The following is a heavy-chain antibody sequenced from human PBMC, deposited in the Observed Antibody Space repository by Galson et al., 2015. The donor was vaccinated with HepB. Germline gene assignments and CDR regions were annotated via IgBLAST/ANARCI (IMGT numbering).Heavy chain of an antibody. CDR2: IVPILGIT. D-gene: IGHD3-22*01. CDR3: ARNYDSSPLDY. J-gene: IGHJ4*02. V-gene: IGHV1-69*02. Sequence: SVKVSCKASGGTFSYNVNWVRQAPGQGLEWMGRIVPILGITNYAQKFQARVTITADKSSNTVYMELSSLRSEDTALYYWARNYDSSPLDYWGQGTLVTVSS. CDR1: GGTFSYN.